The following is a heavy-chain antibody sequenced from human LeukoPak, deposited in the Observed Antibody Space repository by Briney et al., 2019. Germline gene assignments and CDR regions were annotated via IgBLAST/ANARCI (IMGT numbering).Heavy chain of an antibody. CDR1: GYTFTSYG. CDR3: ARGSTYYHDSSGYYGLSGDAFDI. V-gene: IGHV1-18*01. D-gene: IGHD3-22*01. CDR2: ISAYNGNT. J-gene: IGHJ3*02. Sequence: ASVKVSCKASGYTFTSYGISWVRQAPGQGLEWMGWISAYNGNTNYAQKLQGRVTMTTDTSTSTAYMELSRLRSDDTAVYYCARGSTYYHDSSGYYGLSGDAFDIWGQGTMVTVSS.